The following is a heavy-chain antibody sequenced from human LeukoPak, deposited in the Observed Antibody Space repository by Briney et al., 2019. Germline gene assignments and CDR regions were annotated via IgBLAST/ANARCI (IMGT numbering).Heavy chain of an antibody. J-gene: IGHJ4*02. CDR2: ISGSGDTT. V-gene: IGHV3-23*01. CDR3: AKDIDLDYYYGSGSYPFDY. D-gene: IGHD3-10*01. CDR1: GFTFKTYA. Sequence: GGSLRLSCAASGFTFKTYAMMWVRQAPGKGLEWVSAISGSGDTTYYAASVKGRFTISRDNSKNTLYLQMNSLRAEDTAVYYCAKDIDLDYYYGSGSYPFDYWGQGTLVTVSS.